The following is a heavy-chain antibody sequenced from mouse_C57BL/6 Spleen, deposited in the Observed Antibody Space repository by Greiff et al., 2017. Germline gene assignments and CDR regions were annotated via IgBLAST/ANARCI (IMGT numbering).Heavy chain of an antibody. J-gene: IGHJ2*01. CDR1: GYTFTDYE. V-gene: IGHV1-15*01. CDR3: TRYGYDFDY. D-gene: IGHD2-2*01. CDR2: IDPETGGT. Sequence: VQLQQSGAELVRPGASVTLSCKASGYTFTDYEMHWVKQTPVHGLEWIGAIDPETGGTAYNQKFKGKAILTADKSSSTAYMELRSLTSEDSAVYYCTRYGYDFDYWGQGTTLTVSS.